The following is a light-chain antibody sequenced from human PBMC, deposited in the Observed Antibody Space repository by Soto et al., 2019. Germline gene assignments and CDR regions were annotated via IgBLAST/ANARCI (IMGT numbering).Light chain of an antibody. J-gene: IGLJ3*02. V-gene: IGLV1-47*02. Sequence: QSVLTQPPSASGTPGQKVFISCSGSSSNIGGTNYAYWYQQLPGAAPKLLMHSNNLRPSGVPERISGSKFGTAASLAISGLRSEDEADYYCWSCAPRGTRCVFGAGTKLTVL. CDR2: SNN. CDR3: WSCAPRGTRCV. CDR1: SSNIGGTNY.